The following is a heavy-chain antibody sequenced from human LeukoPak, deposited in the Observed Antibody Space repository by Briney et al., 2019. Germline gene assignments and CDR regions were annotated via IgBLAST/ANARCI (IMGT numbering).Heavy chain of an antibody. CDR2: IFHGRT. D-gene: IGHD3-22*01. J-gene: IGHJ4*02. CDR1: GASVSSTEYY. V-gene: IGHV4-30-4*01. Sequence: SETLSLTCTVSGASVSSTEYYWSWVRQPPGKGLEWIGYIFHGRTFYSPSLKSRAAISVDTSKYQFTLRLTSVTAADTAVYFCASAVDYYYDSSGFRYWGQGTLVPVSS. CDR3: ASAVDYYYDSSGFRY.